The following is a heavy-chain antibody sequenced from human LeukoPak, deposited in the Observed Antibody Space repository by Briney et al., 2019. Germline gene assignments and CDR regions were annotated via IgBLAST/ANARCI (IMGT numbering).Heavy chain of an antibody. Sequence: SETLSLTCTVSGGSITSSSAYWGWIRQPPGKGLEGISRIFYSKNTYYNPSLKSRVTISADTSKNQYTLTLGSVSATDTAVYYCVSPRGFSYGYFVYWGQGSLVTVCS. D-gene: IGHD5-18*01. CDR3: VSPRGFSYGYFVY. V-gene: IGHV4-39*01. J-gene: IGHJ4*02. CDR1: GGSITSSSAY. CDR2: IFYSKNT.